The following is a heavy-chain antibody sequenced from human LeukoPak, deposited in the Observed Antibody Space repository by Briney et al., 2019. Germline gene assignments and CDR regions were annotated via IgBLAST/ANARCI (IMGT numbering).Heavy chain of an antibody. CDR1: GYTYTAYY. Sequence: GASVKVSCKASGYTYTAYYMHWVRQAPGQGLEWMGWINPNSGGTNYAQKFQGRVTMTRDTSISTAYMELSRLRSDDTAVYYCARDRGYSYGSTNWFDPWGQGTLVTVSS. J-gene: IGHJ5*02. D-gene: IGHD5-18*01. CDR2: INPNSGGT. CDR3: ARDRGYSYGSTNWFDP. V-gene: IGHV1-2*02.